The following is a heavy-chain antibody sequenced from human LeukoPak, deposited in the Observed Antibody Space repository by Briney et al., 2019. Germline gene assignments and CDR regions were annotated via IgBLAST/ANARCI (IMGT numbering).Heavy chain of an antibody. CDR1: GFTFSSYG. D-gene: IGHD1-26*01. Sequence: GGSLRLSCAASGFTFSSYGMHWVRQAPGKGLEWVAVISYDGSNKYYADSVKGRFTISRDNSKNTLYLQVNSLRAEDTAVYYCAKAQSGYFDYWGQGTLVTVSS. V-gene: IGHV3-30*18. CDR2: ISYDGSNK. J-gene: IGHJ4*02. CDR3: AKAQSGYFDY.